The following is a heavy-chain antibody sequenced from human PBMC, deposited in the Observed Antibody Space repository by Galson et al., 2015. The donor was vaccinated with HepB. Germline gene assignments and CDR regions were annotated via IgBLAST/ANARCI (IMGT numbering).Heavy chain of an antibody. CDR3: AGEDRSGWYDY. D-gene: IGHD6-19*01. CDR1: GYTFTTYG. CDR2: ISAYNGKT. J-gene: IGHJ4*02. V-gene: IGHV1-18*03. Sequence: SVKVSCKASGYTFTTYGLSWVRQAPGQGLEWMGWISAYNGKTNSAQKFQDRVIMTIDTATSTAYMELRRLRSDDMAVYYCAGEDRSGWYDYWGQGTLVTVSS.